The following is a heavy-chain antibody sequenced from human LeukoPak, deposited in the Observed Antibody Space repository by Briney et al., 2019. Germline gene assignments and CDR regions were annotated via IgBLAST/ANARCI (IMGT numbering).Heavy chain of an antibody. V-gene: IGHV4-31*03. CDR1: GGSISSGGYY. CDR3: ARRGDQLLAFDY. D-gene: IGHD2-2*01. Sequence: MPSETLSLTCTISGGSISSGGYYWSWIRQHPGKGLEWIGYIYYSGSTYYNPSLKSRVTISVDTSKNQFSLKLSSVTAADTAVYYCARRGDQLLAFDYWGQGTLVTVSS. J-gene: IGHJ4*02. CDR2: IYYSGST.